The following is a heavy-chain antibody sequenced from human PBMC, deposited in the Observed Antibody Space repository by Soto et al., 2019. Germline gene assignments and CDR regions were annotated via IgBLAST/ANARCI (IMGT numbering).Heavy chain of an antibody. CDR3: ALLVVPAGRWFDP. D-gene: IGHD2-2*01. CDR1: GGTFSSYT. V-gene: IGHV1-69*08. Sequence: QVQLVQSGAEVKKPGSSVKVSCKASGGTFSSYTISWVRQAPGQGLEWMGRIIPILGTANYAQKFQGRVTITPDKSTSTAYMELSSLRSEDTAVYYCALLVVPAGRWFDPWGQGTLVTVSS. J-gene: IGHJ5*02. CDR2: IIPILGTA.